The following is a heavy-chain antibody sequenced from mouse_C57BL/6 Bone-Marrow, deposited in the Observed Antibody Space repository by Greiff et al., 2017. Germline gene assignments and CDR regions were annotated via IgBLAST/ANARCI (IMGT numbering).Heavy chain of an antibody. J-gene: IGHJ2*01. CDR2: INPSTGGT. CDR1: GYSFTGYY. CDR3: ARWGYYPDY. Sequence: EVQLQQSGPELVKPGASVKISCKASGYSFTGYYMNWVKQSPEKSLEWIGEINPSTGGTTYNQKFKAKATVTVDKSSSTAYMQLKSLTSEDSAVYYCARWGYYPDYWGQGTTLTVSS. V-gene: IGHV1-42*01.